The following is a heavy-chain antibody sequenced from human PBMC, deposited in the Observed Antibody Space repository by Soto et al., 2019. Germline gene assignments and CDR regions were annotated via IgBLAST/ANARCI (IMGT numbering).Heavy chain of an antibody. CDR1: GGTFSSYA. CDR2: IIPIFGTA. CDR3: ARGGLTMIEEHDY. D-gene: IGHD3-22*01. V-gene: IGHV1-69*12. J-gene: IGHJ4*02. Sequence: QVQLVQSGAEVKKPGSSVKVSCKASGGTFSSYAISWVRQAPGQGLEWMGGIIPIFGTATYAQKFQGRVTITADESTSTAYMEMRSLRYEDTAVYYCARGGLTMIEEHDYWGQGTLVTVSS.